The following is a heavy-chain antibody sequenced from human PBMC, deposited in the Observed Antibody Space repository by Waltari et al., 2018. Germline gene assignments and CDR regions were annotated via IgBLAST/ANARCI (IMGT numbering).Heavy chain of an antibody. V-gene: IGHV4-34*01. D-gene: IGHD2-15*01. CDR2: INHSGSP. J-gene: IGHJ4*02. CDR3: ARGRMGCSGGSCYPNLFDY. CDR1: GGSFSGYY. Sequence: QVQLQQWGAGLLKPSETLSLTCAVYGGSFSGYYWSWIRQPPGKGLEWIGEINHSGSPNYTPSLKSRVTISVDTSKNQFSLKLSSVTAADTAVYYCARGRMGCSGGSCYPNLFDYWGQGTLVTVSS.